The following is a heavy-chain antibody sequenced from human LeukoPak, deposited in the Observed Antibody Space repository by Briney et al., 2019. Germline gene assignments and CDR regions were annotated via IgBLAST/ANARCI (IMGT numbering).Heavy chain of an antibody. Sequence: SETLSLTCTVSGGSISSYYWSWIRQPAGKGLEWIGRIYTSGSTNYNPSLKSRVTMSVDTSKNQFSLKLSSVTAADTAVYYCARDLGERPRYYYDSSGYYFDYWGQGTLVTVSS. CDR1: GGSISSYY. D-gene: IGHD3-22*01. CDR2: IYTSGST. V-gene: IGHV4-4*07. CDR3: ARDLGERPRYYYDSSGYYFDY. J-gene: IGHJ4*02.